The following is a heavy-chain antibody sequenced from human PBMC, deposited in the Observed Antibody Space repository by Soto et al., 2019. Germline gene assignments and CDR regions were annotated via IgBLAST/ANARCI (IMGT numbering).Heavy chain of an antibody. D-gene: IGHD6-6*01. J-gene: IGHJ4*02. Sequence: SETLSLTCAVYGGSFSGYYWSWIRQPPGKGLEWIGEINHSGSTNYNPSLKSRVTISVDTSKNQFSLKLSSVTAADTAVYYCVRGRSSSYYFDYWGQGTLVTVSS. CDR3: VRGRSSSYYFDY. V-gene: IGHV4-34*01. CDR1: GGSFSGYY. CDR2: INHSGST.